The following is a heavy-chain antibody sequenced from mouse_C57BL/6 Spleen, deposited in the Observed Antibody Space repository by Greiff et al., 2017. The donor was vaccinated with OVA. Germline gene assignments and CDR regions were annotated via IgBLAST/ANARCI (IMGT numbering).Heavy chain of an antibody. J-gene: IGHJ4*01. V-gene: IGHV1-82*01. CDR2: IYPGDGDT. Sequence: VHLVESGPELVKPGASVKISCKASGYAFSSSWMNWVKQRPGKGLEWIGRIYPGDGDTNYNGKFKGKATLTADKSSSTAYMQLSSLTSEDSAVYFCARGGTTVVAPYYYAMDYWGQGTSVTVSS. CDR1: GYAFSSSW. D-gene: IGHD1-1*01. CDR3: ARGGTTVVAPYYYAMDY.